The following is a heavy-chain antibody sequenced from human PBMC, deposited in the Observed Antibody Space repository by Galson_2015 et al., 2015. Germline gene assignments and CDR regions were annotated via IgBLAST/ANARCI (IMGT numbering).Heavy chain of an antibody. J-gene: IGHJ2*01. V-gene: IGHV3-7*04. CDR1: GFIFSTSW. CDR3: VRNPGCCFDL. Sequence: SLRLSCAASGFIFSTSWMSWVRQAPGKGLEWVANTKYDGSEKYYVHSVEGRFTISRDNAQNLLFLQMNSLRVEDTAVYYCVRNPGCCFDLWGRGTLVTVSS. CDR2: TKYDGSEK. D-gene: IGHD6-19*01.